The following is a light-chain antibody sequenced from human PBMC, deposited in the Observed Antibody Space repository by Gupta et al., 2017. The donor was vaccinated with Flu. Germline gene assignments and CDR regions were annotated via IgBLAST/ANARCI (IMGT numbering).Light chain of an antibody. J-gene: IGKJ1*01. CDR3: QQYGSSPWT. Sequence: ERATLSCRASESVSSSYLAWYQQKPGQAPRLLIYGASSRATGIPDRFSGIGSGTDFTLTISRLEPEDFAVYYCQQYGSSPWTFGQGTKVEIK. CDR2: GAS. CDR1: ESVSSSY. V-gene: IGKV3-20*01.